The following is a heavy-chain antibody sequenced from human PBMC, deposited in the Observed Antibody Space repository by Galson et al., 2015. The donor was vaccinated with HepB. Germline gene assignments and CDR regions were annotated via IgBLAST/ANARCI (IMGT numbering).Heavy chain of an antibody. CDR3: ARGRGNYDILTGRLDY. D-gene: IGHD3-9*01. CDR2: INPSGGTT. CDR1: GYTFTSYY. Sequence: SVKVSCKASGYTFTSYYVHWMRQAPGQGLEWMGIINPSGGTTTYAQKFQGRVTMTRDTSTSTVYMELSSLRSEDTAVYYCARGRGNYDILTGRLDYWGQGTLVTVSS. J-gene: IGHJ4*02. V-gene: IGHV1-46*01.